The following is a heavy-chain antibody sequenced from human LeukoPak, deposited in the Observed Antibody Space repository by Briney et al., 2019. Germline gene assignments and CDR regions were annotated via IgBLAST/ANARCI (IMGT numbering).Heavy chain of an antibody. CDR2: IIPIFGTA. V-gene: IGHV1-69*13. CDR1: GGTFTSYA. Sequence: SVKVSCKASGGTFTSYAISWVRQAPGQGLEWMGGIIPIFGTANYAQKFQGRVTITADESTSTAYMELSSLRSEDTAVYYCARAQPSYSGSYLRGTVHDYWGQGTLVTVSS. CDR3: ARAQPSYSGSYLRGTVHDY. D-gene: IGHD1-26*01. J-gene: IGHJ4*02.